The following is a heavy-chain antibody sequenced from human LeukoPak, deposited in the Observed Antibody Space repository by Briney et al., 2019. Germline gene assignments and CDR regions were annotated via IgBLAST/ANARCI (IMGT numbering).Heavy chain of an antibody. CDR2: INSDGSST. Sequence: PGGSLRLSCAASGFTFSSYWMHWVRQAPGKGLVWVSRINSDGSSTSYADSVKGRLTISRDNAKNSLYLQMNSLRAEDTAFYYCARVQQYDKFDYWGQGTLVTVSS. CDR3: ARVQQYDKFDY. V-gene: IGHV3-74*01. CDR1: GFTFSSYW. D-gene: IGHD3-22*01. J-gene: IGHJ4*02.